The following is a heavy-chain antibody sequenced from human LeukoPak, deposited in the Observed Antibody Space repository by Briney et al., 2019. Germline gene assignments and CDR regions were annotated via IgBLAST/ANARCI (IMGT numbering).Heavy chain of an antibody. Sequence: SETLSLTCTVSGGSISSSSYYWGWIRQHPGKGLEWIGTTYNSWRNYYNPSLKSRVTISGDTSKNQFSLKVTSVTAADTAVYYCARFSGYIYGYDYWGQGTLVTVSS. CDR2: TYNSWRN. CDR3: ARFSGYIYGYDY. V-gene: IGHV4-39*01. D-gene: IGHD5-18*01. CDR1: GGSISSSSYY. J-gene: IGHJ4*02.